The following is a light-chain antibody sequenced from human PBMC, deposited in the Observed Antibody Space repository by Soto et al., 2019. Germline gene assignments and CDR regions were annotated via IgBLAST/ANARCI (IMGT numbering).Light chain of an antibody. CDR2: AVS. Sequence: QSALTQPRSVSGSPGQSVTISCTGTNSDVGGYNFVSWYQQLPGKAPKLMISAVSQRPSGVPDRFSGSKSGNTASLTISGLQAEDEADYYCQSYDNSPSTYVFGTGTKLTVL. CDR3: QSYDNSPSTYV. V-gene: IGLV2-11*01. J-gene: IGLJ1*01. CDR1: NSDVGGYNF.